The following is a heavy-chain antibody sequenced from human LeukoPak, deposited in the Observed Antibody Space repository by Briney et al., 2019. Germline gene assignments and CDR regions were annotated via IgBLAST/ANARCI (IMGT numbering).Heavy chain of an antibody. J-gene: IGHJ4*02. CDR1: GFTFSGYS. CDR3: TTGLGVVGYFDY. Sequence: GSLRLSCAASGFTFSGYSMNWVRQAPGKGLEWVGRIKSKTDGGTTDYAAPVKGRFTISRDDSKNTLYLQMNSLKTEDTAVYYCTTGLGVVGYFDYWGQGTLVTVSS. V-gene: IGHV3-15*01. D-gene: IGHD2-15*01. CDR2: IKSKTDGGTT.